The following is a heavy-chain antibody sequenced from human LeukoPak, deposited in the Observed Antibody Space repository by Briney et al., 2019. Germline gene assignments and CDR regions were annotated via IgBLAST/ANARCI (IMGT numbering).Heavy chain of an antibody. D-gene: IGHD2-2*02. J-gene: IGHJ5*02. CDR3: AKSGYCSSTSCYMYNWFDP. V-gene: IGHV3-30-3*02. CDR2: ISYDGSNK. CDR1: GFTFSSYA. Sequence: GGSLRLSCAASGFTFSSYAMHWVRQAPGKGLEWVAVISYDGSNKYYADSVKGRFTISRDNSKNTLYLQMNSLRTEDTAVYYCAKSGYCSSTSCYMYNWFDPWGQGTLVTVSS.